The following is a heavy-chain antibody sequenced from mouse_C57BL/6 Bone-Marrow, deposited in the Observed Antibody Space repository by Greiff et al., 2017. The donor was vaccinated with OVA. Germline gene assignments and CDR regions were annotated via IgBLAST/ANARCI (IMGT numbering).Heavy chain of an antibody. CDR3: ANGYYEESGFAY. CDR1: GYTFTSYW. V-gene: IGHV1-61*01. Sequence: QVQLQQPGAELVRPGSSVKLSCKASGYTFTSYWMDWVKQRPGQGLEWIGNIYPSDSETHYNQKFKDKATLTVDKSSSTAYMQLSSLTSEDSAVYYWANGYYEESGFAYWGQGTLVTGSA. CDR2: IYPSDSET. J-gene: IGHJ3*01. D-gene: IGHD2-3*01.